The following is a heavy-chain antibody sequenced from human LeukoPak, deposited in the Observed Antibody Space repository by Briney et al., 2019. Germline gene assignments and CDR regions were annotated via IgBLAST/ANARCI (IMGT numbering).Heavy chain of an antibody. J-gene: IGHJ4*02. Sequence: GGSLRLSCAASGFTFSSYEMNWVCQAPGKGLEWVSYISSSGSTIYYADSVKGRFTISRDNAKNSLYLQMNSLRAEDTAVYYCARVLRFLRYFDYWGQGTLVTVSS. V-gene: IGHV3-48*03. D-gene: IGHD3-3*01. CDR2: ISSSGSTI. CDR3: ARVLRFLRYFDY. CDR1: GFTFSSYE.